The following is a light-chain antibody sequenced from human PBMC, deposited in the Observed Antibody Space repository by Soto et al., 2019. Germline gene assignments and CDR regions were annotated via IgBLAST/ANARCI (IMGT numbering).Light chain of an antibody. CDR1: QSVSSSQ. V-gene: IGKV3D-20*02. CDR3: QQRSNWFT. J-gene: IGKJ4*01. Sequence: EIVMTQSPATLSVSPGERATLSCRASQSVSSSQLAWYQQKPGQAPRLLIFGASSRAAGIPARFSGSGSGTDFTLTISSLEPEDFAVYYCQQRSNWFTFGGGTKVDIK. CDR2: GAS.